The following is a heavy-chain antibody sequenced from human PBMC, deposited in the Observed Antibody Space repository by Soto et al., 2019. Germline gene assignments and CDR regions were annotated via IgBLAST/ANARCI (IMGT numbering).Heavy chain of an antibody. D-gene: IGHD2-21*02. J-gene: IGHJ4*02. Sequence: QMQLVQSGPEVKKPGTSVKVSCKASGFTFTSSAVQWVRQARGQRLEWIGWIVVGSGNTNYAQKFQERVTITRDMYTSTADMELSSLRSEDTGVYYCAADRTYCGGDCYVDWGQGTLVTVAS. V-gene: IGHV1-58*01. CDR2: IVVGSGNT. CDR1: GFTFTSSA. CDR3: AADRTYCGGDCYVD.